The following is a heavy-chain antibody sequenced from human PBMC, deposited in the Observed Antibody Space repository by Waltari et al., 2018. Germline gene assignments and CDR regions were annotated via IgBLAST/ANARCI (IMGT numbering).Heavy chain of an antibody. V-gene: IGHV1-69*04. CDR3: TRGEIRVEPNGAFDL. D-gene: IGHD1-26*01. Sequence: QVQLVQSGAEVKTPGSSVNASCQASGGTLDNYVINWVRQAPGHGLEWLGRSFTTPGLGTFAEKFHGRVAFTAHSSTTTAHMELSNLQLDDTAVYFCTRGEIRVEPNGAFDLWGQGTVVAVSS. J-gene: IGHJ3*01. CDR2: SFTTPGLG. CDR1: GGTLDNYV.